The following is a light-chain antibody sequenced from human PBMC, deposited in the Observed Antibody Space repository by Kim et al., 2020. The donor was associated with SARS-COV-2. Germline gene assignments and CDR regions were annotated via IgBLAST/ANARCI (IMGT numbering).Light chain of an antibody. CDR2: DVS. J-gene: IGLJ2*01. Sequence: PGRAITISFTGTGSDVGGYKCVSWYQQHPGKAPKLMIYDVSSRPSGVSNRFSGSKAGNTAALTISGLQAEDEADYYCSSYTSSSTVFGGGTQLTVL. V-gene: IGLV2-14*03. CDR3: SSYTSSSTV. CDR1: GSDVGGYKC.